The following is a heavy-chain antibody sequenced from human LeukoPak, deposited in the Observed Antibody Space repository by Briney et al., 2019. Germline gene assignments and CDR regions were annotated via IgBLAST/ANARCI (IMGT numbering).Heavy chain of an antibody. CDR2: IYSSGST. CDR3: ARGKTDGGSYLDFDY. Sequence: PSETLSLTCTVSGGSISSGSYYWSWIRQPAGKGVEWIGRIYSSGSTNYNPSLKSRVTISVDRSKSQFSLKLSSVTAADTAVYYCARGKTDGGSYLDFDYWGQGTLVTVSS. J-gene: IGHJ4*02. D-gene: IGHD1-26*01. CDR1: GGSISSGSYY. V-gene: IGHV4-61*02.